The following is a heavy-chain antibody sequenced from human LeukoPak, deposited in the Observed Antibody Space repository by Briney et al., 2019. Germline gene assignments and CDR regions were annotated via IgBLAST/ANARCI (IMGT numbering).Heavy chain of an antibody. V-gene: IGHV3-53*01. CDR3: ARGDILTGYSY. CDR2: IYSGGST. Sequence: GGSLRLSCAASGFTVSSNYMSWVRQAPGKGLEWVSVIYSGGSTYYADSVRGRFTISRDNSKNTLYLQMNSLRAEDTAVYYCARGDILTGYSYWGQGTLVTVSS. J-gene: IGHJ4*02. D-gene: IGHD3-9*01. CDR1: GFTVSSNY.